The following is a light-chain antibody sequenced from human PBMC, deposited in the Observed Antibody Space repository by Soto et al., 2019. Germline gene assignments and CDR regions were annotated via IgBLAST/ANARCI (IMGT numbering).Light chain of an antibody. J-gene: IGKJ1*01. CDR3: QQYNNWPGT. V-gene: IGKV3-15*01. Sequence: EIVLTQSPGTLSLSPGERATLSCRASQSVSRNYLVWYQQKPGQAPRLLIYGASARATGVPARFSGSGSGTEFTLTISSLQSEDFAVYYCQQYNNWPGTFGQGTKVEIK. CDR2: GAS. CDR1: QSVSRN.